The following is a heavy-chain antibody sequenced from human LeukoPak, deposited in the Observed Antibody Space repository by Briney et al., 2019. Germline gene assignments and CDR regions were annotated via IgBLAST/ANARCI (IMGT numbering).Heavy chain of an antibody. Sequence: GGSLRLSCAASGFSLSNYWMNWVRQAPGKGLEWVAVIWYDGSNKYYADSVKGRFTISRDNSKNTLYLQMNSLRAEDTAVYYCARGVPVTTFDYWGQGTLVTVSS. J-gene: IGHJ4*02. V-gene: IGHV3-33*08. D-gene: IGHD2-2*01. CDR2: IWYDGSNK. CDR1: GFSLSNYW. CDR3: ARGVPVTTFDY.